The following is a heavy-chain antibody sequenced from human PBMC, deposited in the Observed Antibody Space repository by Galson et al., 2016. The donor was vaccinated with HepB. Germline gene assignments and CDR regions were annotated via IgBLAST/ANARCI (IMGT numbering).Heavy chain of an antibody. CDR2: INPHSGGT. CDR1: GYTFAAYY. V-gene: IGHV1-2*04. J-gene: IGHJ6*02. D-gene: IGHD1-1*01. Sequence: SVKVSCKASGYTFAAYYVHWARQAPGQGLEWMGWINPHSGGTHFAQKFQGWITMTRDTSINTAYLELTRLTSDDTAVYYCARETRGGTMSKGMDVWGQGTTVTVSS. CDR3: ARETRGGTMSKGMDV.